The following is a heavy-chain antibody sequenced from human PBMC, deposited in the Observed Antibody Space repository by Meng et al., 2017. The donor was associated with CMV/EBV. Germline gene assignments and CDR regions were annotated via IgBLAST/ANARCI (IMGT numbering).Heavy chain of an antibody. CDR2: MNGGATAK. CDR3: VTSKDSPGND. V-gene: IGHV3-7*01. Sequence: ETLSLTCAASGFTFSSYAMSWVRQAPGKGLEWVANMNGGATAKFYVGSVRGRFTISRDNAMNALYLQMNSLTVEDTAIYYCVTSKDSPGNDWGQGTRVTVSS. D-gene: IGHD2/OR15-2a*01. CDR1: GFTFSSYA. J-gene: IGHJ4*02.